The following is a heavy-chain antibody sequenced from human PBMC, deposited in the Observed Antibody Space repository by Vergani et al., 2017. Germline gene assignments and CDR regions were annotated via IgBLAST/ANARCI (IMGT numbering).Heavy chain of an antibody. V-gene: IGHV4-30-2*01. CDR1: GGSISSGGYS. J-gene: IGHJ4*02. CDR3: ARGGHYGDYVLGRAFDY. Sequence: QLQLQESGSGLVKPSQTLSLTCAVSGGSISSGGYSWSWIRQPPGKGLEWIGYIYHSGSTYYNPSLKSRVTISVDRSKSQFSLKLSSVTAADTAVYYCARGGHYGDYVLGRAFDYWGQGTLVTVSS. D-gene: IGHD4-17*01. CDR2: IYHSGST.